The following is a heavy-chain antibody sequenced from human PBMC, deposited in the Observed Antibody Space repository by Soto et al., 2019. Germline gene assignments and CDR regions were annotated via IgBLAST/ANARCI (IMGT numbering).Heavy chain of an antibody. D-gene: IGHD2-21*02. CDR3: AGFSSGEYGGNSGFVY. CDR2: IYYSGNT. J-gene: IGHJ4*02. Sequence: PWETLSLTCTVSGGSISIGDHYWSWIRHRPGKGLEWIGYIYYSGNTYYNPSLKSRIIMSVDTSKSQFSLRVSSVTAADTAIYYCAGFSSGEYGGNSGFVYWGQGTLVTVSS. V-gene: IGHV4-31*03. CDR1: GGSISIGDHY.